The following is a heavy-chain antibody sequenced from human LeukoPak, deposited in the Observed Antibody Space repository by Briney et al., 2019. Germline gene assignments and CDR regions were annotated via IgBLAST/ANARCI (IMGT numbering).Heavy chain of an antibody. CDR3: ASNYDYVWGSYLE. Sequence: PGGSLRLSCAASGFTCSIYAMSGLPQAPGKGLGWVSAISGSGGSTYYADSVKGRFTISRDNSKNTLYLQMNSLRAEDTAVYYCASNYDYVWGSYLEWGQGTLVTVSS. CDR1: GFTCSIYA. D-gene: IGHD3-16*02. V-gene: IGHV3-23*01. CDR2: ISGSGGST. J-gene: IGHJ4*02.